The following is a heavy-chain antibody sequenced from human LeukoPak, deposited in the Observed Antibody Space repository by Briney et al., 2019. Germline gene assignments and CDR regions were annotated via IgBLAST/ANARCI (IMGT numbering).Heavy chain of an antibody. CDR3: ARFESEYGSSTSCYGWFDP. CDR2: IIPIFGTA. Sequence: GASVKVSCKASGGTFSSYAISWVRQAPGQGLEWMGGIIPIFGTANYAQKFQGRVTITTDESTSTAYMELSRLRSEDTALYYCARFESEYGSSTSCYGWFDPWGQGTLVTVSS. CDR1: GGTFSSYA. J-gene: IGHJ5*02. V-gene: IGHV1-69*05. D-gene: IGHD2-2*01.